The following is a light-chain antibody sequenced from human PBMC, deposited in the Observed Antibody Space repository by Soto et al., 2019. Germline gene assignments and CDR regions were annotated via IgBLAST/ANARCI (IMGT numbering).Light chain of an antibody. CDR2: GNS. J-gene: IGLJ7*01. Sequence: QSALTQPPSVSGAPGQRVTISCTGSSSNIGAGYDVHWYQQLPGTAPKLLIYGNSNRPSGVPDRVSGSKSGTSASLAITGRQAEDEGGYYRQSYDSSLSGAVFGGGTQLTVL. CDR1: SSNIGAGYD. V-gene: IGLV1-40*01. CDR3: QSYDSSLSGAV.